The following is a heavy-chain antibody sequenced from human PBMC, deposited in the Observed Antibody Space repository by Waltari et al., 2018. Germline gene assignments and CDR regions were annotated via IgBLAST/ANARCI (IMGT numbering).Heavy chain of an antibody. V-gene: IGHV4-61*02. CDR2: IYHSGST. CDR1: GGSISSGSYY. D-gene: IGHD2-2*01. CDR3: ASFTYPLFY. J-gene: IGHJ4*02. Sequence: QVQLQESGPGLVKPSQTLSLTCTVSGGSISSGSYYWSWIRQPAGKGLEWIGSIYHSGSTYDNPSLKRRVTISVDTSKNQFSRKLSSVTAADTAVYYCASFTYPLFYWGQGTLVTVSS.